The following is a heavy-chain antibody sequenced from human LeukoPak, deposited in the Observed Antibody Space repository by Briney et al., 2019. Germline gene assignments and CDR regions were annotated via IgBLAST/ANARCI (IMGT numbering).Heavy chain of an antibody. D-gene: IGHD5-18*01. Sequence: SEALSLTCTVSGGSISSSSYYWGWIRQPPGKGLEWIGSIYYSGNTYYNASLKSRVTISVDTSKNQFSLKLSSVTAADTAVYYCASGEAWIQLDYWGQGTLVTVSS. CDR2: IYYSGNT. J-gene: IGHJ4*02. CDR1: GGSISSSSYY. V-gene: IGHV4-39*07. CDR3: ASGEAWIQLDY.